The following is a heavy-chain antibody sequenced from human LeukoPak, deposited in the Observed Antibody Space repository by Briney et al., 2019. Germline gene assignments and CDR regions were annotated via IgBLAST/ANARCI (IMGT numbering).Heavy chain of an antibody. D-gene: IGHD4-17*01. Sequence: ASVKFSCKVSGYTLTELSMHWVRHAPGQGLEWMGILNPSSGRTSYAQKFQGRVTMTRDMSTSTVYMELSSLRSEDTAVYYCARVSDPLYGDYFYFDYWGQGTLVTVSS. CDR3: ARVSDPLYGDYFYFDY. J-gene: IGHJ4*02. CDR1: GYTLTELS. CDR2: LNPSSGRT. V-gene: IGHV1-46*01.